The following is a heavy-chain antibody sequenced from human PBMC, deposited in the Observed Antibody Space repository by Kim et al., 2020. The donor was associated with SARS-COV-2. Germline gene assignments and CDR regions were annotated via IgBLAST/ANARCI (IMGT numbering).Heavy chain of an antibody. D-gene: IGHD2-2*01. J-gene: IGHJ1*01. CDR1: GFIFRRYG. V-gene: IGHV3-30*18. CDR2: ISSNGTYK. CDR3: TKSAYCTSTICPEAEYFQH. Sequence: GGSLRLSCAASGFIFRRYGIHWVRQAPGKGMEWVAVISSNGTYKYYADSVKGRFTISRDNSKNMVSLQMNSLRAEDTALYYCTKSAYCTSTICPEAEYFQHWGQGTLVTVSS.